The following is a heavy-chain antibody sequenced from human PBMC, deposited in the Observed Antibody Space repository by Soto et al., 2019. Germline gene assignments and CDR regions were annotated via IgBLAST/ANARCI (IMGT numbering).Heavy chain of an antibody. D-gene: IGHD3-3*01. CDR2: ISGRSSDT. V-gene: IGHV3-23*01. CDR3: AKDLEVFGY. CDR1: GFTFSNYA. Sequence: GGSLRLSCAASGFTFSNYAMSWVRQAPGKGLEWVSAISGRSSDTYYADSVKGRFTISRDNSKNTLYLEISSLRAEDTAVYYCAKDLEVFGYWGQGTLVTVPQ. J-gene: IGHJ4*02.